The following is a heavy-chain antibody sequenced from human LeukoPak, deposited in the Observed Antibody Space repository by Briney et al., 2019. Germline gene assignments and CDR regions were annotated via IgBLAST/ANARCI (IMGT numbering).Heavy chain of an antibody. J-gene: IGHJ3*02. CDR1: GYTFTSYD. CDR2: MNPNSGNT. V-gene: IGHV1-8*03. Sequence: ASVKVSCKASGYTFTSYDINWVRQATGQGLEWMGWMNPNSGNTGYAQKFQGRVTITRNTSISTAYMELSRLRSDDTAVYYCARDLEPYYDSSGDAFDIWGQGTMVTVSS. CDR3: ARDLEPYYDSSGDAFDI. D-gene: IGHD3-22*01.